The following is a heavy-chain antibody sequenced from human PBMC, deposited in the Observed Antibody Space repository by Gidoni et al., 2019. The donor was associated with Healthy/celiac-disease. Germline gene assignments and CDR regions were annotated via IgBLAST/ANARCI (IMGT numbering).Heavy chain of an antibody. CDR2: IRYDGSNK. Sequence: QVQLVESGGGVVQPGGSLRLSCAASGFTFSSYGMHWVRQAPGKGLAWVAFIRYDGSNKYYADSVKGRFTISRDNSKNTLYLQMNSLRAEDTAVYYCAKGIPLLFDYWGQGTLVTVSS. CDR1: GFTFSSYG. D-gene: IGHD2-21*01. V-gene: IGHV3-30*02. CDR3: AKGIPLLFDY. J-gene: IGHJ4*02.